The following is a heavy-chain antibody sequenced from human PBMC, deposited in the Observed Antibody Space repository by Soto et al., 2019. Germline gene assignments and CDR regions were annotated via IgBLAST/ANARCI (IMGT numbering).Heavy chain of an antibody. V-gene: IGHV5-51*01. D-gene: IGHD3-16*02. Sequence: PGESLKISCQGSGYNFTNYLIGWVRQMPGKGLEWMGIIYPGDSDTTYSPSFQGQVTISADKSITTAYLQWNSLKASDTAMYYCARRSRSLLSFDYWGQGTLVTVS. J-gene: IGHJ4*02. CDR2: IYPGDSDT. CDR1: GYNFTNYL. CDR3: ARRSRSLLSFDY.